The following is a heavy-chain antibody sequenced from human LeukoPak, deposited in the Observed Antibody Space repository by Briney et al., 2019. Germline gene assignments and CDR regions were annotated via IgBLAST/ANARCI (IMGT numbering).Heavy chain of an antibody. D-gene: IGHD5-18*01. J-gene: IGHJ3*02. V-gene: IGHV1-2*04. CDR3: ARQAVDTATVTSAFDI. CDR1: GYTFTGYY. Sequence: ASVKVSCKASGYTFTGYYMHWVRQAPGQGLEWMGWINPNSGGTNYAQKFQGWVTMTRDTSISTAYMELSRLRSDDTAVYYCARQAVDTATVTSAFDIWGQGTMVTVSS. CDR2: INPNSGGT.